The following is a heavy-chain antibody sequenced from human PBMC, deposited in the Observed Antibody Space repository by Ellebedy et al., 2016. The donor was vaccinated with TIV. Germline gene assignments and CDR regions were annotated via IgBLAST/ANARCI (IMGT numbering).Heavy chain of an antibody. CDR1: GGSISSSSYY. J-gene: IGHJ5*02. V-gene: IGHV4-39*07. D-gene: IGHD2-8*02. CDR2: IYYSGST. Sequence: MPSETLSLTCTVSGGSISSSSYYWGWIRQPPGKGLEWIGSIYYSGSTYYNPSLKSRVTISVDTSKNQFSLKLSSVTAADTAVYYCARGGTGFDPWGQGTLVTVSS. CDR3: ARGGTGFDP.